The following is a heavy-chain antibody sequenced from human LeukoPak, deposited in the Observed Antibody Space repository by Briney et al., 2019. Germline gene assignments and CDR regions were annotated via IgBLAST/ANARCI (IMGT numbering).Heavy chain of an antibody. CDR2: IIPIFGTA. D-gene: IGHD3-22*01. CDR3: ARVRGVHDSSGYYYLRYYFDY. CDR1: GGTFSSYA. V-gene: IGHV1-69*01. Sequence: GASVKVSCKASGGTFSSYAISWVRQAPGQGLEWMGGIIPIFGTANYAQKFQGRVTITADESTSTAYMELSSLRSEDTAVYYCARVRGVHDSSGYYYLRYYFDYWGQGTLVTVSS. J-gene: IGHJ4*02.